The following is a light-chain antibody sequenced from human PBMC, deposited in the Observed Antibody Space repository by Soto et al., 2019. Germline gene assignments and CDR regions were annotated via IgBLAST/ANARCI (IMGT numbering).Light chain of an antibody. V-gene: IGKV3-11*01. CDR3: HQRNNWPYT. Sequence: EIVLTQSPATLSLSPGERATLSCRASQSVSSYLAWYQQKPGQAPRLLIYDASNRATGIPARFSGSGSGTDFTLTITSLEPEDFAVYYCHQRNNWPYTFGQGTKLEI. J-gene: IGKJ2*01. CDR2: DAS. CDR1: QSVSSY.